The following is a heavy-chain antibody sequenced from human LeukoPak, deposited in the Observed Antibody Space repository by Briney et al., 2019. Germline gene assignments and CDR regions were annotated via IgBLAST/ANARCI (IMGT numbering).Heavy chain of an antibody. CDR2: KNPNSGNT. J-gene: IGHJ3*02. CDR3: ARGGYYYDSSGYYYLAFDI. Sequence: ASVKVSCKASGYTFTSYDINWVRQATGQGLEWMGWKNPNSGNTSYAQKFQGRVTMNTNTYISTAYMELSRLRSEVTAVYYCARGGYYYDSSGYYYLAFDIWGQGTMVTVSS. D-gene: IGHD3-22*01. CDR1: GYTFTSYD. V-gene: IGHV1-8*01.